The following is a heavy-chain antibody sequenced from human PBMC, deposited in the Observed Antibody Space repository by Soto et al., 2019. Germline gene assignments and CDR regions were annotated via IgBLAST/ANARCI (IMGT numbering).Heavy chain of an antibody. D-gene: IGHD5-18*01. CDR3: ARGKAMDDY. CDR1: GFTFSAYI. CDR2: ITSTSNII. J-gene: IGHJ4*02. Sequence: EVQLVESGGGLVQPGSSLRLSCEASGFTFSAYIMNWVRQTPGKGLEWISHITSTSNIIYYADSVKGRFTISRDNARNSLFLQMNSRRVEDTAVYYCARGKAMDDYWGRGTLVTVSS. V-gene: IGHV3-48*01.